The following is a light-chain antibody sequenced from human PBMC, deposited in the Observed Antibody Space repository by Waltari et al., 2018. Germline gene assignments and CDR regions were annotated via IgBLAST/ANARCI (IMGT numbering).Light chain of an antibody. CDR1: APNIRGNP. V-gene: IGLV1-44*01. CDR2: RSD. J-gene: IGLJ3*02. Sequence: QSVLTQPPSASGTPGQRVTISCSGSAPNIRGNPVNWYQQPPGKAPKLLIYRSDLRPSGVPDRFSGSKSGTSASLAISGLQSEDEADYFCASWDDSLNGHWVFGGGTKVTVL. CDR3: ASWDDSLNGHWV.